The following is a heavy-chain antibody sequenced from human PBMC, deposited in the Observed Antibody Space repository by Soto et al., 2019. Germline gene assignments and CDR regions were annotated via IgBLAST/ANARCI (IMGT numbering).Heavy chain of an antibody. D-gene: IGHD2-15*01. CDR3: GKGAGAAPFVKTPTFAS. Sequence: EVQLLESGGGLVQPGGSLRLSCAASGFTFSSYAMGWVRQAPGTGLQWVSVIDGSGSDTSLADSVKGRSTISRDNSKNPLYLHITGLTAEAAPIYYWGKGAGAAPFVKTPTFASWARGTLSTFS. J-gene: IGHJ4*02. CDR1: GFTFSSYA. CDR2: IDGSGSDT. V-gene: IGHV3-23*01.